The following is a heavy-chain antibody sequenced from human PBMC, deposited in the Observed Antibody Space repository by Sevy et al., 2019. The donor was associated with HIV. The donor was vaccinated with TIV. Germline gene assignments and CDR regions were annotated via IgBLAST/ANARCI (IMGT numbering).Heavy chain of an antibody. V-gene: IGHV3-74*01. CDR1: GFTFSSYW. J-gene: IGHJ4*02. Sequence: EGSLRLSCEASGFTFSSYWMHWVRQVPGKELVWVSRIDPDGSRTSYVDSVKGRFTISRDNAKNTLYLQMNSLRGEDTAVYYCAKDFDWPSGYWGQGTLVTVSS. D-gene: IGHD3-9*01. CDR3: AKDFDWPSGY. CDR2: IDPDGSRT.